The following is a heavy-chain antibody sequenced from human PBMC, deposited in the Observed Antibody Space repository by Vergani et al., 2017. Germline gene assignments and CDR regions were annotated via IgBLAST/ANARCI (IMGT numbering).Heavy chain of an antibody. CDR3: ARGELWWLRQIDS. CDR1: GDSMNTYY. CDR2: IYDSGDT. V-gene: IGHV4-59*01. Sequence: QVQLQESGPGLVKPSETLSLTCSVSGDSMNTYYWTWIRQPPGKGLEWIGYIYDSGDTKYNPSLKSRVTMSLDTSKNQFSLNLYSVTAADTAVYYCARGELWWLRQIDSWGQGTLVTVSS. J-gene: IGHJ4*02. D-gene: IGHD2-21*01.